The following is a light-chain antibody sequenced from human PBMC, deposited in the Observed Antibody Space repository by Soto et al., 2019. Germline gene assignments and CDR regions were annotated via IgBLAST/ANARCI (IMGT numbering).Light chain of an antibody. CDR2: DAS. J-gene: IGKJ4*01. V-gene: IGKV1-33*01. CDR1: QDISNY. Sequence: DIQMTQSPASLSASVGDRVTITCQASQDISNYLNWYQQKPGKAPKLLIYDASSLQTGVPSRFSGSVSGTSFSFTISILQPEDFATYYCQQFDALPFTFGGGTTVEF. CDR3: QQFDALPFT.